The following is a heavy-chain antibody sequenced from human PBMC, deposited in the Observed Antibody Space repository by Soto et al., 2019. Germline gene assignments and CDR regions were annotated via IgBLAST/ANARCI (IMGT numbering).Heavy chain of an antibody. V-gene: IGHV1-69*02. CDR2: IIPILGIA. CDR1: GGTFSSYT. CDR3: ARLLRKSYYGMDV. D-gene: IGHD5-12*01. J-gene: IGHJ6*02. Sequence: QVQLVQSGAEVKKPGSSVKVSCKASGGTFSSYTISWVRQAPGQGLEWMGRIIPILGIANYAQKFQGRVTITADKSTSTAYMELSSLRSEDTAVYYCARLLRKSYYGMDVWGQETTVTVSS.